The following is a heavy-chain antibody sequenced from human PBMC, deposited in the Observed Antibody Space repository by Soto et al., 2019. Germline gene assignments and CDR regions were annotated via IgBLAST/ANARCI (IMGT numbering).Heavy chain of an antibody. CDR1: GFTFSSYS. CDR3: AKFSYYYDSSGQ. CDR2: ISSSSSTI. D-gene: IGHD3-22*01. V-gene: IGHV3-48*01. Sequence: EVQLVESGGGLVQPGGSLRLSCAASGFTFSSYSMNWVRQAPGKGLEWVSYISSSSSTIYYADSVKGRFTISRDNAKNSLYLQMNSLRAEDTAVYYCAKFSYYYDSSGQWGQGTLVTVSS. J-gene: IGHJ4*02.